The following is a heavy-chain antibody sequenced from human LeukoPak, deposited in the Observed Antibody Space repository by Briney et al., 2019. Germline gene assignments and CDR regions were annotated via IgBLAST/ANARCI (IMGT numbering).Heavy chain of an antibody. V-gene: IGHV4-30-2*01. CDR1: GGSISSGGYS. Sequence: SSQTLSLTCAVSGGSISSGGYSWSWVRQPPGKGLEWIGEIYHSGSTNYNPSLKSRVTISVDKSKNQFSLKLSSVTAADTAVYYCARRGDYGAFDIWGQGTMVTVSS. CDR3: ARRGDYGAFDI. CDR2: IYHSGST. J-gene: IGHJ3*02. D-gene: IGHD4-17*01.